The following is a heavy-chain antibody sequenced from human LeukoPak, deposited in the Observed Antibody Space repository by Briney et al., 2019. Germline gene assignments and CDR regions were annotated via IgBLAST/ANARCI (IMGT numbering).Heavy chain of an antibody. D-gene: IGHD3-16*01. CDR2: INHSGST. CDR1: GGSFSGYY. J-gene: IGHJ4*02. CDR3: ARGDYVWGSSHNFDY. Sequence: SETLSLTCAVYGGSFSGYYWSWIRQPPGKGLEWIGEINHSGSTNYNPSLKSRVTMSVDTSKNQFSLRLSSVTAADTAVYYCARGDYVWGSSHNFDYWGQGTLVTVSS. V-gene: IGHV4-34*01.